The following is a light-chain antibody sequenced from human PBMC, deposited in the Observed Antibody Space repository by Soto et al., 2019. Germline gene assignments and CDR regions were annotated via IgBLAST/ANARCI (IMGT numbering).Light chain of an antibody. CDR2: GAS. Sequence: EIVLTESPGTLSLSPGERATLSCRASQSVSSSYLAWYQQKPGQAPPLLIYGASSRATGIPDRFSGSGSGTDFTLTISSLEPEDFAVYYCQQRSNWPPITFGQGTRLEIK. CDR3: QQRSNWPPIT. J-gene: IGKJ5*01. CDR1: QSVSSSY. V-gene: IGKV3D-20*02.